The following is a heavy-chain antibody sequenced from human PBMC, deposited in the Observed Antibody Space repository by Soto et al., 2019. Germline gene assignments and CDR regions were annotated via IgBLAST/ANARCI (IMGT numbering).Heavy chain of an antibody. Sequence: ASVKVSCKASGYTFTSYYMHWVRQAPGQGLEWMGIINPSGGSTSYAQKFQGRVIMTRDTSTSTVYMELSSLRSEDTAVYYCAIDTPTHGAGSYHCFWRQGTLVTVFS. D-gene: IGHD3-10*01. CDR3: AIDTPTHGAGSYHCF. CDR1: GYTFTSYY. CDR2: INPSGGST. V-gene: IGHV1-46*01. J-gene: IGHJ4*02.